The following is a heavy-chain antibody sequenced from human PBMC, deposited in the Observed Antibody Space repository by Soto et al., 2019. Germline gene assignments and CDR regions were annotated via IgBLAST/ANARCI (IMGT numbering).Heavy chain of an antibody. CDR3: AKPIVAAGYYGMDV. CDR2: ISFDGVKK. Sequence: PGGSLRLSCAASGFTFRSYDMHWVRQAPGKGLEWMGVISFDGVKKYYADSVKGRFTISRDSSKNKLYLQMNSLRAEDTAVYYCAKPIVAAGYYGMDVWGQGTTVTVSS. D-gene: IGHD6-13*01. V-gene: IGHV3-30*18. CDR1: GFTFRSYD. J-gene: IGHJ6*02.